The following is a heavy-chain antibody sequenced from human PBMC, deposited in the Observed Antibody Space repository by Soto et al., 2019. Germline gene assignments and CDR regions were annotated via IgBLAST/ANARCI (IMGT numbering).Heavy chain of an antibody. CDR1: GYTFTGYY. J-gene: IGHJ4*02. D-gene: IGHD6-19*01. CDR3: AGSAGREQWLVPGGWVGLDY. Sequence: QVQLVQSGAEVKKPGASVKVSCKASGYTFTGYYMHWVRQAPGQGLEWMGWINPNSGGTNYAQKLQGWLTVTRDTSLSTAYMELSMLRADDTAVYYCAGSAGREQWLVPGGWVGLDYWGQGTLVTGSS. CDR2: INPNSGGT. V-gene: IGHV1-2*04.